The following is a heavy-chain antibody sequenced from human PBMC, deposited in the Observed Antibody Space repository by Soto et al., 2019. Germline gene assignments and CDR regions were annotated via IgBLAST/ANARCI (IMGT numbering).Heavy chain of an antibody. V-gene: IGHV4-61*01. J-gene: IGHJ5*02. CDR2: IYDSGST. CDR3: ARRGYSKNWQGDWFDP. Sequence: SETLSLTCTVSGGSVSSGRYYWTWIRQPPGKGLEWIGNIYDSGSTNYNPSLRSRVTMSVDTSKNQFSLKLNSVIAADTAVYYCARRGYSKNWQGDWFDPWGQGTLVTSPQ. D-gene: IGHD5-12*01. CDR1: GGSVSSGRYY.